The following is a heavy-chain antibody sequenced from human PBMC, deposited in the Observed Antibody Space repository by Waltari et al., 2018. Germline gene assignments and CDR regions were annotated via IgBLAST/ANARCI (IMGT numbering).Heavy chain of an antibody. Sequence: QVQLQQWGAGLLKPSETLSLTCAVYGWSFSDFYWSYIRQPPGKGREWIGEIHHMGITNYNPSLKSRVTISVDTSKNQFSLRLSSLTAADTAVYYCARRYCSTTSCPYYFDYCGHVTLVTVSS. CDR1: GWSFSDFY. CDR3: ARRYCSTTSCPYYFDY. CDR2: IHHMGIT. D-gene: IGHD2-2*01. V-gene: IGHV4-34*01. J-gene: IGHJ4*01.